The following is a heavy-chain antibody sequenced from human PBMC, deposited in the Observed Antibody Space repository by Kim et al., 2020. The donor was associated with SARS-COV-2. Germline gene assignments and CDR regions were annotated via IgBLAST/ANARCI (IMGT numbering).Heavy chain of an antibody. CDR3: ARHSLVNRGISSPFYN. Sequence: SETLSLTCTVSGASIGNYNYYWAWIRQCPGEGWVWIGNLYAGGTYYNPSLQHRVTISTDTQYQFSLRLTSVTAADTAIYYCARHSLVNRGISSPFYNWGQGTLVTVSS. CDR1: GASIGNYNYY. CDR2: LYAGGT. V-gene: IGHV4-39*01. J-gene: IGHJ4*02. D-gene: IGHD3-10*01.